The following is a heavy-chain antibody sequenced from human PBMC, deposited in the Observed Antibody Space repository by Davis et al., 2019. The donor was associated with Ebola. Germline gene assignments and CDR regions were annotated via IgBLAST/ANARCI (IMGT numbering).Heavy chain of an antibody. D-gene: IGHD3-10*01. CDR1: GFTFSSYW. CDR2: IKQDGSNK. Sequence: GESLKISCAASGFTFSSYWMSWVRQAPGKGLEWVANIKQDGSNKYYADPVRGRFTISRDNSKNTLYLQMNSLRAEDTAVYYCAKGTVQGSFDYWGQGTLVTVSS. V-gene: IGHV3-7*03. J-gene: IGHJ4*02. CDR3: AKGTVQGSFDY.